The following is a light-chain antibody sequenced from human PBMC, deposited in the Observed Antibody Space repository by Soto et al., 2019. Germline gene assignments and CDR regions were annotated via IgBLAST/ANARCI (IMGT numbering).Light chain of an antibody. Sequence: EIVLTQSPGTLSLSPGDRATLSCRASQRVSSIYFAWYQQKPGQAPRLLIYGTSSRATGIPDRFSGSGSGTDFTLTISRLETEDFAVYYCQQCGSSPPTFGGVTKVEIK. J-gene: IGKJ4*01. CDR2: GTS. CDR3: QQCGSSPPT. CDR1: QRVSSIY. V-gene: IGKV3-20*01.